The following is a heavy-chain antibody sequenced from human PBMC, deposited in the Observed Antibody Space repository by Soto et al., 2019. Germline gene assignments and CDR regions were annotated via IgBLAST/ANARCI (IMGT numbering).Heavy chain of an antibody. CDR2: ISSSGTTI. J-gene: IGHJ4*02. CDR1: GFTFSDYY. V-gene: IGHV3-11*01. CDR3: ARGPYDYAWGSDPPHFDY. D-gene: IGHD3-16*02. Sequence: QVQLVESGGGLVKPGGSLRLSCVASGFTFSDYYMSWIRQAPGKGLEWVSYISSSGTTIYYADSVKGRFTISRDNAKNSLYLQMNSLRAEDTAVYYCARGPYDYAWGSDPPHFDYWGQGTLVTVSS.